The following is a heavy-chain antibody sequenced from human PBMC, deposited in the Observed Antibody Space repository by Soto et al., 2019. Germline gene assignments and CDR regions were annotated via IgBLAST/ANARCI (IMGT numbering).Heavy chain of an antibody. Sequence: GGSLRLSCAASGFTFRSYAMNWVRQAPGKGLEWVSAISGSGGSTYYADSVKGRFTISRDSSKNTLYLQMNSLRAEDTAVYYCAKGNSWSPALVLDIWGQGTMVTVSS. CDR3: AKGNSWSPALVLDI. V-gene: IGHV3-23*01. CDR1: GFTFRSYA. J-gene: IGHJ3*02. D-gene: IGHD1-7*01. CDR2: ISGSGGST.